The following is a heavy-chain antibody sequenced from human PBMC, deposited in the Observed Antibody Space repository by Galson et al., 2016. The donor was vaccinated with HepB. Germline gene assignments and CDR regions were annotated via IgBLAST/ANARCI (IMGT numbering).Heavy chain of an antibody. CDR3: ARNPDSHYYYCYYGLDV. D-gene: IGHD2-15*01. Sequence: SVKVSCKASGYTFSRYPMHWVRQAPGQSLEWMGWINPGNGNAKYSQKFQGRVTITRDTTASTAYMEVSSLRSEDTAVYYCARNPDSHYYYCYYGLDVWGQGTTVTVSS. CDR2: INPGNGNA. V-gene: IGHV1-3*01. J-gene: IGHJ6*02. CDR1: GYTFSRYP.